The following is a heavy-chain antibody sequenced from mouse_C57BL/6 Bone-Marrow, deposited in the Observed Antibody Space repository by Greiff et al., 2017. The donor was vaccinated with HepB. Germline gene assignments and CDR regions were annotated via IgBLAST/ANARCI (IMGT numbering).Heavy chain of an antibody. CDR1: GYAFSSYW. V-gene: IGHV1-80*01. Sequence: QVHVKQSGAELVKPGASVKISCKASGYAFSSYWMNWVKQRPGKGLEWIGQIYPGDGDTNYNGKFKGKATLTADKSSSTAYMQLSSLTSEDSAVYFCARAYYGSSPYYFDYWGQGTTLTVSS. CDR2: IYPGDGDT. J-gene: IGHJ2*01. CDR3: ARAYYGSSPYYFDY. D-gene: IGHD1-1*01.